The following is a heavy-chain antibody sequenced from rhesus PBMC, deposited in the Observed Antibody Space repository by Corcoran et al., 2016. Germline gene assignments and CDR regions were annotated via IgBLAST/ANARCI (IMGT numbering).Heavy chain of an antibody. D-gene: IGHD4-23*01. CDR2: INSGVGST. J-gene: IGHJ4*01. V-gene: IGHV3S5*01. CDR3: AKDRLYINYPYYFDY. Sequence: EVQLVETGGGLVQPGGSLKLSCAASGFTFSSYGMSWVRQAPEKGLEWVSAINSGVGSTYYADSVKGRFTISRDNSKNTLSLQMSSLRAEDTAIYYCAKDRLYINYPYYFDYWGQGVLVTVSS. CDR1: GFTFSSYG.